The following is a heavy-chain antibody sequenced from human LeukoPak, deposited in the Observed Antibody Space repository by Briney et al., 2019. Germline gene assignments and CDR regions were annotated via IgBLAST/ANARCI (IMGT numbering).Heavy chain of an antibody. CDR1: GITFSSYA. CDR3: ARVYSSGGYYSPFDY. Sequence: PGGSLRLSCAASGITFSSYAMHWVRQAPRKGLEWVAVISYDGSNKYYADSVKGRFTISRDNSKNTLYLQMNSLRAEDTAVYYCARVYSSGGYYSPFDYWGQGTLVTVSS. V-gene: IGHV3-30*04. D-gene: IGHD3-22*01. CDR2: ISYDGSNK. J-gene: IGHJ4*02.